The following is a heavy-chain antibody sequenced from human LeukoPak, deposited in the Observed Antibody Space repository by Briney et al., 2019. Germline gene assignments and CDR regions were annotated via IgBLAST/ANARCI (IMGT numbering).Heavy chain of an antibody. D-gene: IGHD2-21*01. CDR2: ISSSSSYI. Sequence: GGSLRLSCAASGFTFSSYSMNWVRQAPGKGLEWVSSISSSSSYIYYADSVKGRFTISRDNAKNSLYLQMNSLRAEDTAVYYCASGIVVVTDFDYWGQGTPVTVSS. V-gene: IGHV3-21*01. CDR3: ASGIVVVTDFDY. J-gene: IGHJ4*02. CDR1: GFTFSSYS.